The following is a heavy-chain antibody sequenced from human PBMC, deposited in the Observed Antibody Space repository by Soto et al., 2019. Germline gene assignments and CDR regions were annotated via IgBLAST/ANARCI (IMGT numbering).Heavy chain of an antibody. CDR2: IHHSGSS. D-gene: IGHD3-22*01. V-gene: IGHV4-59*02. CDR1: GASVCVYY. J-gene: IGHJ3*02. Sequence: ADTLSLTSTVSGASVCVYYWGWTRQPPGQGLEWIGYIHHSGSSNYHPSLTSRVIISVDTSKNQFSLKLSSVTAADTAVYYCARDAYYYDSHGQQGHAFEIWGQGTMVTVS. CDR3: ARDAYYYDSHGQQGHAFEI.